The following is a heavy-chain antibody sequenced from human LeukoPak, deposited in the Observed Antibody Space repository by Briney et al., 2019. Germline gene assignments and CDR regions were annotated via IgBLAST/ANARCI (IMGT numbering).Heavy chain of an antibody. CDR1: GFTFSTYA. Sequence: GGSLRLSCAASGFTFSTYAMNWVRQAPGKGLEWVSRISGSGGSTYYAASVKGRFTISRDNSKNTLYLQMNSLRAEDTAVYYCARDVWGQYYFDYWGQGTLVTVSS. V-gene: IGHV3-23*01. J-gene: IGHJ4*02. CDR3: ARDVWGQYYFDY. CDR2: ISGSGGST. D-gene: IGHD3-16*01.